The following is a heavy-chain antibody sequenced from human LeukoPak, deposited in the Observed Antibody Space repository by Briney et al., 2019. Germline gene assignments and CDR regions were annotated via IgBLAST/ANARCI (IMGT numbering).Heavy chain of an antibody. CDR2: ISTYNDNT. V-gene: IGHV1-18*01. CDR3: ARDQVGATMDY. CDR1: GYTFTSYG. J-gene: IGHJ4*02. D-gene: IGHD1-26*01. Sequence: ASVKVSCKASGYTFTSYGISWVRQAPGQGLEWMGWISTYNDNTDYAQKLQGRVTMTTDTSTSTAYMELRSLRFDDTAVYYCARDQVGATMDYWGQGTLVTVSS.